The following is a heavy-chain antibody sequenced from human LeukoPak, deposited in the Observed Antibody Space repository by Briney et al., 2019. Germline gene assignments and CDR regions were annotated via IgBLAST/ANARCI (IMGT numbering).Heavy chain of an antibody. Sequence: SETLSLTRTVSGGSISSYYWSWIRQPPGKGLEWIGYIYYSGSTNYNPSLKSRVTISVDTSKNQFSLKLSSVTAADTAVYYCARDRGAGFDYWGQGTLVTVSS. CDR2: IYYSGST. CDR3: ARDRGAGFDY. CDR1: GGSISSYY. V-gene: IGHV4-59*01. D-gene: IGHD1-26*01. J-gene: IGHJ4*02.